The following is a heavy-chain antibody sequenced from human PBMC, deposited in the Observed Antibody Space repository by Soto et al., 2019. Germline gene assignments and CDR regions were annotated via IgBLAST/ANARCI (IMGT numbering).Heavy chain of an antibody. CDR3: AKGFGELYYYYGMDV. CDR2: INPNSGGT. CDR1: GYTFTGYY. D-gene: IGHD3-10*01. V-gene: IGHV1-2*04. J-gene: IGHJ6*02. Sequence: ASVKVSCKASGYTFTGYYMHWVRQAPGQGLEWMGWINPNSGGTNYAQKFQGWVTMTRDTSISTAYMELSRLRAEDTALYYCAKGFGELYYYYGMDVWGQGTTVTVSS.